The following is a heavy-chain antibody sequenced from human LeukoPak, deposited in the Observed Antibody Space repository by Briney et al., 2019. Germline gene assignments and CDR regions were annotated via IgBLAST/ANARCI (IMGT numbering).Heavy chain of an antibody. J-gene: IGHJ4*02. Sequence: GESLQISCKGSGYSFASYWIGWVRPLPGKGLEWMGIIYPGDSDTRYSPSFQGQVTISADKSISTAYLQWSSLKASDTAMYYCARLGMATTLCDYWGQGTLVTVSS. V-gene: IGHV5-51*01. CDR1: GYSFASYW. CDR3: ARLGMATTLCDY. CDR2: IYPGDSDT. D-gene: IGHD5-24*01.